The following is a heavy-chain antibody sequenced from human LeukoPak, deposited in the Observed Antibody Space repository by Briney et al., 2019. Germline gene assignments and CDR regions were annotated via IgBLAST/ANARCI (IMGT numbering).Heavy chain of an antibody. CDR2: ISSSSSYI. D-gene: IGHD6-25*01. CDR1: GFTSSSYS. V-gene: IGHV3-21*01. CDR3: ARSISTRPPGPVDY. Sequence: GGSLRLSCAASGFTSSSYSMNWVRQAPGKGLEWVSSISSSSSYIYYADSMKGRFTISRDNAKNSLYLQMNSLRAEDTAVYYCARSISTRPPGPVDYWGQGTLVTVSS. J-gene: IGHJ4*02.